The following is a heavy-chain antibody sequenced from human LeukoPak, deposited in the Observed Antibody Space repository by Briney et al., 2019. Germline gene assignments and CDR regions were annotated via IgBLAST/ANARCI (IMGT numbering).Heavy chain of an antibody. V-gene: IGHV3-23*01. Sequence: SGGSLRLSCAVSGLTFNNYAMSWVRQAPGKGLEWVSGISGRGASKYYADSVKGRFTISRDNSKNTLYLQMNSLRAEDTAVYYCAKGYCSGGSCYSYLFDYWGQGTLVTVSS. CDR3: AKGYCSGGSCYSYLFDY. CDR1: GLTFNNYA. CDR2: ISGRGASK. D-gene: IGHD2-15*01. J-gene: IGHJ4*02.